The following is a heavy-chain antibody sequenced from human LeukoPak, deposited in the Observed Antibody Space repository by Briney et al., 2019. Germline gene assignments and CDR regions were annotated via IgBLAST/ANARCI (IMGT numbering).Heavy chain of an antibody. CDR1: GGSISSYY. Sequence: PSETLSLTCTVSGGSISSYYWSWIRQPAGKGLEWIGRIYTSGSTNYNPSLKSRVTMSVDTSKNQFSLKLSSVTAADTAVYYCARVYGSGSYILTYYFDYWGQGTLVSVSS. D-gene: IGHD3-10*01. CDR3: ARVYGSGSYILTYYFDY. V-gene: IGHV4-4*07. J-gene: IGHJ4*02. CDR2: IYTSGST.